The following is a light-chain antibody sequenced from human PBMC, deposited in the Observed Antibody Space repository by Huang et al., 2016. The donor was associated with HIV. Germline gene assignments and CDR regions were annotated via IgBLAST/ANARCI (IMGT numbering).Light chain of an antibody. CDR3: QQRGNWPPVT. J-gene: IGKJ4*01. Sequence: EVVLTQSPATLSLSPGERATLSCRASQSVTNYLAWYQQKPGQPPRLLIYDASNRATGVPAKFSGSGSGTDSTLTISSLEPEDFAVYYCQQRGNWPPVTFGGGTKVEIK. V-gene: IGKV3-11*01. CDR2: DAS. CDR1: QSVTNY.